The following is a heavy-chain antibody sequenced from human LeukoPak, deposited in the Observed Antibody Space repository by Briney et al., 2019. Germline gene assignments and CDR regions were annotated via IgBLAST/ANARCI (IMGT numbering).Heavy chain of an antibody. CDR1: GGTFSSYA. CDR2: IIPILGIA. Sequence: SVKVSCKASGGTFSSYAISWVRQAPGQGLEWMGRIIPILGIANYAQKFQGRVTITADKSTSTAYMELSSLRSEDTPVYYCARDLGSSGWYGYYYYYGMDVWGQGTTVTVSS. J-gene: IGHJ6*02. CDR3: ARDLGSSGWYGYYYYYGMDV. D-gene: IGHD6-19*01. V-gene: IGHV1-69*04.